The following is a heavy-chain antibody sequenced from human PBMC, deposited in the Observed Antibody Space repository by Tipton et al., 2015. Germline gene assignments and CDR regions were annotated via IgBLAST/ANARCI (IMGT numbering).Heavy chain of an antibody. CDR3: ARIRSGYFYYYYYGMDV. D-gene: IGHD3-22*01. CDR1: SGSVSSATYS. CDR2: IYYNGST. Sequence: TLSLTCTVSSGSVSSATYSWSWIRQPPGQGLEWIGNIYYNGSTHYNPSLKSRVTISVDTSKNQFSLKLSSVTAADTAVYYCARIRSGYFYYYYYGMDVWGQGTTVTVS. V-gene: IGHV4-61*01. J-gene: IGHJ6*02.